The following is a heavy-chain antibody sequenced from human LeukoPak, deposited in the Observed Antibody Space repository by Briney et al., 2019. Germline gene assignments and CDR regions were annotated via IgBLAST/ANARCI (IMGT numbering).Heavy chain of an antibody. Sequence: ASVKVSCKASGYTFTGYYMHWVRQAPGQGLEWMGRINPNSGGTNYAQKFQGRVTMTRDTSISTAYMGLSRLRSDDTAVYYCAKCLDYGDLEDMQDFDLWGRGTLVTVSS. CDR1: GYTFTGYY. D-gene: IGHD4-17*01. V-gene: IGHV1-2*06. CDR3: AKCLDYGDLEDMQDFDL. CDR2: INPNSGGT. J-gene: IGHJ2*01.